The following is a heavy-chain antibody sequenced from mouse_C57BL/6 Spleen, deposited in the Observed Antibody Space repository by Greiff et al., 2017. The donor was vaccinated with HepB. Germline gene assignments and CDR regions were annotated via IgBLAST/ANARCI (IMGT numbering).Heavy chain of an antibody. CDR2: INYDGSST. Sequence: EVKVVESEGGLVQPGSSMKLSCTASGFTFSDYYMAWVRQVPEKGLEWVANINYDGSSTYYLDSLKSRFIISRDNAKNILYLQMSSLKSEDTATYYCARGDYDYWYFDVWGTGTTVTVSS. D-gene: IGHD2-4*01. CDR1: GFTFSDYY. J-gene: IGHJ1*03. CDR3: ARGDYDYWYFDV. V-gene: IGHV5-16*01.